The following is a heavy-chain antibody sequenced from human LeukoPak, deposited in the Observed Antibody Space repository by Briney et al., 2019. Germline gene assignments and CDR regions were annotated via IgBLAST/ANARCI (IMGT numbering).Heavy chain of an antibody. CDR2: IIPIFGTA. D-gene: IGHD2-2*01. V-gene: IGHV1-69*06. CDR3: ARGIQDIVVVPAAMGDAFDI. J-gene: IGHJ3*02. CDR1: GGTFSSYA. Sequence: GSSVKVSCKASGGTFSSYAISWVRQAPGQGLEWMGGIIPIFGTANYAQKFQGRVTITADKSTSTAYMELSSLRSEDTAVYYCARGIQDIVVVPAAMGDAFDIWGQGTMVTVSS.